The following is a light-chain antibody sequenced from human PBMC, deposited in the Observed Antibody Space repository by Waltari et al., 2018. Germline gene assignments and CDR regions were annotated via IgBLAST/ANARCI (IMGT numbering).Light chain of an antibody. Sequence: DIVMTQSPLFLPTPGEPASISCRSSQSLLHSSGDTFLDWYLQKPGQSPQLLIYLVSNRASVVPERFSGSGSGTDFTLKISRVEAEDVGVYYCMQARQTPWTFGQGTKVEIK. CDR1: QSLLHSSGDTF. CDR2: LVS. J-gene: IGKJ1*01. V-gene: IGKV2-28*01. CDR3: MQARQTPWT.